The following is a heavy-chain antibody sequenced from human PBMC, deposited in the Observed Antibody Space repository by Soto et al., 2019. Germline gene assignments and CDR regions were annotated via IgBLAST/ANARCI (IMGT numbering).Heavy chain of an antibody. J-gene: IGHJ4*02. V-gene: IGHV3-7*04. CDR3: ARGGYYFDS. CDR1: GFTFSSYW. CDR2: IKKDGSEK. Sequence: EVQLVESGGGLVQPGGSLRLSCAASGFTFSSYWMTRVRQAPGKGLEWVANIKKDGSEKNYVDSVRGRFTISRDNAENSLYLQMNSLRAEDTAVYFCARGGYYFDSWGQGTLVTVSS. D-gene: IGHD3-10*01.